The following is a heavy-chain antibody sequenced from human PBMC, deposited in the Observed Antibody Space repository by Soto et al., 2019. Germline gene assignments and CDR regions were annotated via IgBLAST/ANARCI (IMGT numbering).Heavy chain of an antibody. D-gene: IGHD6-19*01. V-gene: IGHV1-18*01. CDR2: ISAYHGNT. CDR3: ARTGSVTVAYWFDP. J-gene: IGHJ5*02. CDR1: GYTFNTYG. Sequence: ASVKVSCKASGYTFNTYGISWVRQAPGQGLEWMGWISAYHGNTNYAQKFQGRVTMTTDTSTSAAYMELRSLRSDDTAVYYCARTGSVTVAYWFDPWGQGTLVTGSS.